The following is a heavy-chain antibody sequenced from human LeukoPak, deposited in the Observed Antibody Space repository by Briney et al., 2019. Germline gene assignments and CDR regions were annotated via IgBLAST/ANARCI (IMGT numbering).Heavy chain of an antibody. CDR1: GGSISGYY. Sequence: SETLSLTCTVSGGSISGYYWSWVRQSPEKGLESIGIIYSTGSTSYNPSLRSRVTISIDTSQNQFYLRLTSVTAADTAVYYCARVTGYMIEDYFDYWGQGTLVTVSS. CDR2: IYSTGST. V-gene: IGHV4-59*01. J-gene: IGHJ4*02. CDR3: ARVTGYMIEDYFDY. D-gene: IGHD3-22*01.